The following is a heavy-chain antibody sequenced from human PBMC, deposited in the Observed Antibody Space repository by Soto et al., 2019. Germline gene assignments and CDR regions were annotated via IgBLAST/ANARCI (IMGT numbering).Heavy chain of an antibody. J-gene: IGHJ4*02. V-gene: IGHV3-30*18. D-gene: IGHD3-3*01. Sequence: GGSLRLSCAASGFTFSSYGMHWVRQAPGKGLEWVAVISYDGSNKYYADSVKGRFTISRDNSKNTLYLQMNSLRAEDTAVYYCAKVIDFWSGYYRIDGNFDYWGQGTLVTVSS. CDR1: GFTFSSYG. CDR2: ISYDGSNK. CDR3: AKVIDFWSGYYRIDGNFDY.